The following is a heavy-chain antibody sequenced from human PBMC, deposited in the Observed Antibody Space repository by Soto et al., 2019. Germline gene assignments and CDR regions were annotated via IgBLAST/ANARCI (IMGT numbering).Heavy chain of an antibody. CDR3: ASLWEQRWGTAFDI. J-gene: IGHJ3*02. Sequence: ASVTVSCKAYVYTFASRDITWVRQAAGQGLEWMGRITTYNANTNYAQRLQGRATMTTDTSTTKDYMELRSLGSDDTAVYYGASLWEQRWGTAFDIWGQGTMVTVSS. V-gene: IGHV1-18*04. CDR2: ITTYNANT. D-gene: IGHD1-26*01. CDR1: VYTFASRD.